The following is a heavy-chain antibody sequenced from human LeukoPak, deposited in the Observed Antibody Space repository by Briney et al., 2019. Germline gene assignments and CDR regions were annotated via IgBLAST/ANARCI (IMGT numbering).Heavy chain of an antibody. CDR3: ATPGPTYYYDSSGPNFDY. Sequence: FQGRVTITRDTSASTAYMELSSLRSEDTAVYYCATPGPTYYYDSSGPNFDYWGQGTLVTVSS. V-gene: IGHV1-3*01. D-gene: IGHD3-22*01. J-gene: IGHJ4*02.